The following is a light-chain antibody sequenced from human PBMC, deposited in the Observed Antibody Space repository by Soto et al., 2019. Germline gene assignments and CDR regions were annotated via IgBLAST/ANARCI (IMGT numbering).Light chain of an antibody. CDR2: SDN. Sequence: QSPLTQPPSAPGTPGQRVTISCSGSRSNIGSNTVNWFQQLPGTAPKLLIYSDNQRPSGVPGRFSGSKSGTPASLAISGLQSEDEADYYCAAWDDSLNGRHVFGTGTKVTVL. V-gene: IGLV1-44*01. CDR3: AAWDDSLNGRHV. J-gene: IGLJ1*01. CDR1: RSNIGSNT.